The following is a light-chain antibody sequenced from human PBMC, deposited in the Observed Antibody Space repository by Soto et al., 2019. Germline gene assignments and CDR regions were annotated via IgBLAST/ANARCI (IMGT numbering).Light chain of an antibody. CDR1: GSNIGSNP. CDR3: ASWEDSLNVYV. V-gene: IGLV1-44*01. Sequence: QSVLTQPPSASGAPGQRVTISCSGSGSNIGSNPVTWYQQLPRTAPKLLIYNTNHRPSGVPERFSASRSGTSASLAISGLQSEDEADYFCASWEDSLNVYVLGTGTKLTVL. CDR2: NTN. J-gene: IGLJ1*01.